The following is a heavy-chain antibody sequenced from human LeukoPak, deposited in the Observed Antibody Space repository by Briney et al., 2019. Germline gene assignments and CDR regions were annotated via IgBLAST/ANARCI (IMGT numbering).Heavy chain of an antibody. D-gene: IGHD2-2*01. CDR2: IYYSGST. CDR3: ARGYCSSTSCYVGWFDP. CDR1: GGSISSYY. Sequence: SETLSLTCTVSGGSISSYYWSWIRQPPGKGLEWIGYIYYSGSTNYNPSLKSRVTISVDTSKNQFSLKLSSVTAADTAVYYCARGYCSSTSCYVGWFDPWGQGTLVTVSS. J-gene: IGHJ5*02. V-gene: IGHV4-59*01.